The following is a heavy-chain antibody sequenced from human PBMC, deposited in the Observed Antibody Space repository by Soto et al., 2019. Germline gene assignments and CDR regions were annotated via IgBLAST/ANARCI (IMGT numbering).Heavy chain of an antibody. CDR3: CVIKRRDQYSTSGYWFDP. J-gene: IGHJ5*02. CDR1: GLTFSHAW. CDR2: IKSKADGETK. D-gene: IGHD4-4*01. V-gene: IGHV3-15*01. Sequence: PGGSLRLSCAASGLTFSHAWMSWVRQAPGKGLEWVGRIKSKADGETKDYGAPVRGRFTISRDDSQDILYLHMNSLRIEDTAVYYCCVIKRRDQYSTSGYWFDPWGPGTLVTVSS.